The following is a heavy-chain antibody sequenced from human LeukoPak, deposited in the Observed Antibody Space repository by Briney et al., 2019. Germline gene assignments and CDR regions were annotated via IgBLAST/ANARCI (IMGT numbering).Heavy chain of an antibody. V-gene: IGHV4-59*01. J-gene: IGHJ4*02. CDR2: IYYSGST. CDR1: GGSISSYY. D-gene: IGHD1-26*01. Sequence: PSETLSLTCTVSGGSISSYYWSWIRQPPGKGLEWIGYIYYSGSTNYNPSLKSRVTISVDTSKNQFSLKLSPVTAADTAVYYCARDRRKLGLDYWGQGTLVTVSS. CDR3: ARDRRKLGLDY.